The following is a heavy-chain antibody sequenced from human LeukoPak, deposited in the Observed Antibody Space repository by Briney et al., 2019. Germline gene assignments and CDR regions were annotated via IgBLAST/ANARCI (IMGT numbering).Heavy chain of an antibody. CDR2: ISGNSNYI. J-gene: IGHJ3*02. CDR1: GFTFSSYT. CDR3: ARAVSCTNGACAHDAFHI. Sequence: GGSLRLSCAASGFTFSSYTINWVRQAPGKGLEWVSSISGNSNYIYYADSVKGRFTISRDSAKSSLYLQMNSLRAEDTAVYYCARAVSCTNGACAHDAFHIWGLGTMVTVSS. V-gene: IGHV3-21*06. D-gene: IGHD2-8*01.